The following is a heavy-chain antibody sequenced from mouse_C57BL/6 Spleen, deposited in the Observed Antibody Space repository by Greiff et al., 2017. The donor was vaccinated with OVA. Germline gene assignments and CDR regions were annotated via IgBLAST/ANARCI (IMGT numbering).Heavy chain of an antibody. Sequence: VQLQQSGAELVKPGASVKLSCKASGYTFTSYWMHWVKQRPGQGLEWIGMIHPNSGSTNYNEKFKSKATLTVDKSSSTAYMQLSSLTSEDSAVYDGARFYDYDVLYYFDYWGQGTTLTVSS. CDR3: ARFYDYDVLYYFDY. CDR2: IHPNSGST. D-gene: IGHD2-4*01. CDR1: GYTFTSYW. V-gene: IGHV1-64*01. J-gene: IGHJ2*01.